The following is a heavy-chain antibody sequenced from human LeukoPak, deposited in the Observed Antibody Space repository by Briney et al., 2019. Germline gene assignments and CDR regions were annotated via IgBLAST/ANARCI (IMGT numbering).Heavy chain of an antibody. J-gene: IGHJ1*01. CDR3: AKDLRSRIAAAGTPYAEYFQH. CDR1: GLTFSTYS. Sequence: GGSLRLSCAVSGLTFSTYSMTWVRQGPGKGLEWVSAISGSGGSTYYADSVKGRFTISRDNSKNTLYLQMNSLRAEDTAVYYCAKDLRSRIAAAGTPYAEYFQHWGQGTLVTVSS. CDR2: ISGSGGST. D-gene: IGHD6-13*01. V-gene: IGHV3-23*01.